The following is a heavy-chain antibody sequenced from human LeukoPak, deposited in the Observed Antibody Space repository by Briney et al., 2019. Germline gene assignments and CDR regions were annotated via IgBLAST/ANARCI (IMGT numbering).Heavy chain of an antibody. CDR3: ARTGGLPSGYSYGPRGSYYYYGMDV. CDR1: GGTFSSYA. CDR2: IIPIFGTA. V-gene: IGHV1-69*13. D-gene: IGHD5-18*01. J-gene: IGHJ6*02. Sequence: SVQVSCKASGGTFSSYAISWVRQAPGQGLEWMGGIIPIFGTANYAQKFRGRVTITADESTSTAYMELSSLRSEDTAVYYCARTGGLPSGYSYGPRGSYYYYGMDVWGQGTMVTFSS.